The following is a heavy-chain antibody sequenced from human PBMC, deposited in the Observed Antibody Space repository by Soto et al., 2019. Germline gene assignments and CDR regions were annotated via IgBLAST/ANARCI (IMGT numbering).Heavy chain of an antibody. V-gene: IGHV3-23*01. Sequence: GGSLRLSCAASGFTFSSYCMSWVRQAPGKGLEWVSAISGSGGSTYYADSVKGRFTFSRDNSKNTLYLQMNSLRAEDTAVYYCAKDQYYDSSGYYSKSFFDYWGQGTLVTVSS. J-gene: IGHJ4*02. CDR1: GFTFSSYC. CDR3: AKDQYYDSSGYYSKSFFDY. CDR2: ISGSGGST. D-gene: IGHD3-22*01.